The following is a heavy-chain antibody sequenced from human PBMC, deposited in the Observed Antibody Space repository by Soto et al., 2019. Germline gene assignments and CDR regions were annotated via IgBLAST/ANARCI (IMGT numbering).Heavy chain of an antibody. CDR1: GYTFTIYG. V-gene: IGHV1-18*04. CDR3: ARDEPITMVRGVIIPYYYYYGMDV. CDR2: ISAYNGNT. J-gene: IGHJ6*02. Sequence: GASVKVSCKASGYTFTIYGISWVRQAPGQGLEWMGWISAYNGNTNYAQKLQGRVTMTTXTSTSTAYMELSSLRSDDTAVYYCARDEPITMVRGVIIPYYYYYGMDVWGQGTTVTVPS. D-gene: IGHD3-10*01.